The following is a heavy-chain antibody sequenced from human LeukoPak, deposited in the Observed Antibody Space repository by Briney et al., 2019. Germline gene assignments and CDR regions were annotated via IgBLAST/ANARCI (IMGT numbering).Heavy chain of an antibody. V-gene: IGHV3-7*01. CDR3: VPLNWNPPGDFDR. CDR1: GFTFSSYW. Sequence: GGSLRLSCAASGFTFSSYWMSWVRQAPGKGLEWVANIKQDGSEKYYVDSVKGRFTISRDNAKNSLYLQMNSLRAEDTAVYYCVPLNWNPPGDFDRWGQGTLVTVSS. D-gene: IGHD1-20*01. CDR2: IKQDGSEK. J-gene: IGHJ4*02.